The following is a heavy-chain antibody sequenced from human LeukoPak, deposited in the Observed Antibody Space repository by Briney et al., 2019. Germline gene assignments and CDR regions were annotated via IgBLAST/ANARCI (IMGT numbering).Heavy chain of an antibody. CDR3: ARGAMAGPIDY. V-gene: IGHV3-69-1*02. CDR2: IGSDNKP. D-gene: IGHD5-18*01. Sequence: GGSLRLSCEASGFTFSAYAMTWVRQAPGKGLEWVSSIGSDNKPHYSESVKGRFAISRDNAKNSLYLQMNSLRAEDTPVYYCARGAMAGPIDYWGQGTLVIVSS. J-gene: IGHJ4*02. CDR1: GFTFSAYA.